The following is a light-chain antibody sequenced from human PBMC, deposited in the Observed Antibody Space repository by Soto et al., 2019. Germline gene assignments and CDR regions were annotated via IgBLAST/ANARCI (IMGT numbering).Light chain of an antibody. Sequence: DIQLTQSPSFLSASVGDRVTITCRASQGINSDLAWYQQKPGKVPKLLIYAASTLQSGVPSRFSGSGSGTEFTLTISSLQPEDFATYYCQQINSYPITFGQGTRLEI. CDR1: QGINSD. CDR2: AAS. CDR3: QQINSYPIT. V-gene: IGKV1-9*01. J-gene: IGKJ5*01.